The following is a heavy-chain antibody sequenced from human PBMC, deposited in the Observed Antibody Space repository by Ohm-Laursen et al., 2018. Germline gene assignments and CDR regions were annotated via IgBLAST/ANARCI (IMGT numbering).Heavy chain of an antibody. CDR2: ISGPGGSK. CDR1: GFTFSSYA. CDR3: AKDNIVVVTAIFDY. D-gene: IGHD2-21*02. V-gene: IGHV3-23*01. Sequence: SLRLSCAASGFTFSSYAMSWVRQAPGKGLEWVSGISGPGGSKYYAESVKGRFTISRDNSKNTLYLQMNSLRAEDTAVYYCAKDNIVVVTAIFDYWGQGTLVTVSS. J-gene: IGHJ4*02.